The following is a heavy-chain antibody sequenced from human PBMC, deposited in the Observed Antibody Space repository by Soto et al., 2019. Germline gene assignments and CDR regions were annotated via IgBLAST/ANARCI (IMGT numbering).Heavy chain of an antibody. J-gene: IGHJ6*02. CDR3: ARAFYGVDL. CDR2: IYQSGSA. V-gene: IGHV4-30-2*06. CDR1: GGSITGGGCS. Sequence: HSETLSITGTVSGGSITGGGCSWSWIRQSPGQGLEWIGYIYQSGSAFYNPSLKTRATILVDRSKNQFSLNLTSVTAADAAVYYCARAFYGVDLWGQGTTVTVSS.